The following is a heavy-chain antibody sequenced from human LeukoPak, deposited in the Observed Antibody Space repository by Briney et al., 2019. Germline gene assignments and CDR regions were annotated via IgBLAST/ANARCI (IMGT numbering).Heavy chain of an antibody. Sequence: SETLSLTCTVSGGSISSYYWSWIRQPPGKGLEWIGYIYYSGSTNYNPSLKSRVTISVDTSKNQFSLKLSSVTAADTAVYYCARHPNSGWYGRIGYWYFDLWGRGTLVTVSS. CDR1: GGSISSYY. D-gene: IGHD6-19*01. CDR2: IYYSGST. J-gene: IGHJ2*01. CDR3: ARHPNSGWYGRIGYWYFDL. V-gene: IGHV4-59*08.